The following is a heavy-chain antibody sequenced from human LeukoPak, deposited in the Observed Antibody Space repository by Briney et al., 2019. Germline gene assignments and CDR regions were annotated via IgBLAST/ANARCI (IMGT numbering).Heavy chain of an antibody. V-gene: IGHV3-66*01. J-gene: IGHJ4*02. D-gene: IGHD6-6*01. CDR3: ARVIAARHFDY. CDR1: GFTVSNTY. CDR2: IYSGGGT. Sequence: GSLRLSCAASGFTVSNTYMSWVRQAPGKGLEWVSLIYSGGGTYYADSVKGRFTISRDNSMNTMFLQMNSLRAEDTAVYYCARVIAARHFDYWGQGTLVTVSS.